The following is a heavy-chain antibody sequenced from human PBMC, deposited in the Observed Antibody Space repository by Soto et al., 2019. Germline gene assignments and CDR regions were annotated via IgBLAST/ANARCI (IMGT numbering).Heavy chain of an antibody. D-gene: IGHD3-3*01. CDR3: AKDYDFWSGYTRGRGWFDP. V-gene: IGHV3-23*01. CDR1: GFTFSSYA. J-gene: IGHJ5*02. Sequence: GGSLRLSCAASGFTFSSYAMSWVRQAPGKGLEWVSAISGSGGSTYYADSVKGRFTISRDNSKNTLYLQMNSLRAEDTAVYYCAKDYDFWSGYTRGRGWFDPWGQRTLVTVSS. CDR2: ISGSGGST.